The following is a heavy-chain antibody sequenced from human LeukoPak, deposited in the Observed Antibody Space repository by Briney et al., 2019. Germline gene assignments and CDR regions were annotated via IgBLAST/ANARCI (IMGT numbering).Heavy chain of an antibody. V-gene: IGHV4-4*07. Sequence: SETLSLTCTVSGASISTYYWSWIRQPAGKGLEWIGRVFTGGNTKYKPSLQSRVTMSIDTSKNQFSLRLNSVTAADTAVYYCARMFRAHYYDSSGVFDYWGQGTLVTVSS. CDR3: ARMFRAHYYDSSGVFDY. CDR2: VFTGGNT. D-gene: IGHD3-22*01. J-gene: IGHJ4*02. CDR1: GASISTYY.